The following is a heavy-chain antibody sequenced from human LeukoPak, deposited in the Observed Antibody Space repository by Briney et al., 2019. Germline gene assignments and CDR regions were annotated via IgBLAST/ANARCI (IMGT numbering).Heavy chain of an antibody. CDR1: GGSIDSSGSY. Sequence: SETLSLTCTVSGGSIDSSGSYWGWIRQPPGKGLEWIGCVYYGGDAYYNPSLKSRVTISADLSKNEFSLSLISVTAADTALYYCARLFSRGWPYYYGLGAWGQGTTVTVSS. CDR2: VYYGGDA. D-gene: IGHD6-19*01. V-gene: IGHV4-39*01. CDR3: ARLFSRGWPYYYGLGA. J-gene: IGHJ6*02.